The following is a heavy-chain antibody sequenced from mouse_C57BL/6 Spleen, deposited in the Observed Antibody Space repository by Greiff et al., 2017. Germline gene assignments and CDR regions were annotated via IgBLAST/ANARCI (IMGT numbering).Heavy chain of an antibody. D-gene: IGHD3-1*01. V-gene: IGHV5-9*01. Sequence: EVQLVESGGGLVKPGGSLKLSCAASGFTFSSYTMSWVRQTPEKRLEWVATISGGGGNTYYPDSVKGRFTISRDNAKNTLYLQMSSLRSEDTALDYCARHHSPYAMDYWGQGTTVTVSS. J-gene: IGHJ4*01. CDR2: ISGGGGNT. CDR1: GFTFSSYT. CDR3: ARHHSPYAMDY.